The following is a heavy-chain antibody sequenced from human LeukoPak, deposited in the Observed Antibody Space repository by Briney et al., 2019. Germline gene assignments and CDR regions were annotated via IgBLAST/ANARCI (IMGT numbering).Heavy chain of an antibody. CDR2: IYNSGST. Sequence: SETLSLTCTVSGGSISSNYWNWIRQPPGKGLEWIGYIYNSGSTNYNPSLKSRVTISVDTSKNQLSLKLTSVTAADTAVYYCARAPGGSYYYYFDYWGQGTLVTVSS. J-gene: IGHJ4*02. D-gene: IGHD1-26*01. CDR3: ARAPGGSYYYYFDY. V-gene: IGHV4-59*01. CDR1: GGSISSNY.